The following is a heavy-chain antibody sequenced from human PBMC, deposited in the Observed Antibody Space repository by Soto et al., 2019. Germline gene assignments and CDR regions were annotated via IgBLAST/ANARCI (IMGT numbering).Heavy chain of an antibody. Sequence: ASVKVSCKASGYTFTTYGISWLRPAPGQGLEWMGWINADNGNTNYSQKFQGRVTMIRDTSASTAYMELSSLRSEDTAVYYCAIFSPMISGWYFDLWGRGTLVTVSS. V-gene: IGHV1-18*01. CDR1: GYTFTTYG. D-gene: IGHD3-22*01. CDR3: AIFSPMISGWYFDL. CDR2: INADNGNT. J-gene: IGHJ2*01.